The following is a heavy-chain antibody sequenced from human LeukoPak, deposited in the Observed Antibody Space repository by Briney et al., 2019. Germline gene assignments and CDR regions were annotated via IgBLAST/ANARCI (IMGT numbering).Heavy chain of an antibody. CDR3: ARRLGEWLDRPDALDI. Sequence: SETLSLTCTVSGGSISSGGYYWSWIRQPPGKGLEWIGYIYHSGSTYYNPSLKSRVTISVDRSKNQFSLKLSSVTAADTAVYYCARRLGEWLDRPDALDIWGQGTMVTVSS. J-gene: IGHJ3*02. V-gene: IGHV4-30-2*01. CDR2: IYHSGST. CDR1: GGSISSGGYY. D-gene: IGHD3-10*01.